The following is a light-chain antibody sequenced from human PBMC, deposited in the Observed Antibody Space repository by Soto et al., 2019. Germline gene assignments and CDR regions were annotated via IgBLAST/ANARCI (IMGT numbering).Light chain of an antibody. Sequence: QLVLTQSPSASASLGASVTLTCTLSSGHSNYGIAWHQQQSEKGPRYLMKLNSDGSHSKGDAIPDRVSGSGSWADRYLTISRVQSEAESYYYCQTWGSGIVVFGGGTKLTVL. CDR1: SGHSNYG. CDR2: LNSDGSH. J-gene: IGLJ2*01. V-gene: IGLV4-69*01. CDR3: QTWGSGIVV.